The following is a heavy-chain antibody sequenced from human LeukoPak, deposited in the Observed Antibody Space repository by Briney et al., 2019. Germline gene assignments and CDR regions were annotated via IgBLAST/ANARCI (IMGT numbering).Heavy chain of an antibody. CDR2: INHSGST. V-gene: IGHV4-34*01. Sequence: SETLSLTCAVYGGSFSGYYWSWIRQPPGKGLERIGEINHSGSTNYNPSLKSRVTISVDTSKNQFSLKLSSVTAADTAVYYCARGGYDFWYYYYYMDVWGKGTTVTVSS. D-gene: IGHD5-12*01. CDR3: ARGGYDFWYYYYYMDV. J-gene: IGHJ6*03. CDR1: GGSFSGYY.